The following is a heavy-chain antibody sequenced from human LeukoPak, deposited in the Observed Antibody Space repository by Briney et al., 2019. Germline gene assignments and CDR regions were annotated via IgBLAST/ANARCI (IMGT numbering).Heavy chain of an antibody. D-gene: IGHD2-2*02. CDR3: ARDGLSYTNPNNWFDP. CDR1: GYPFSSYY. V-gene: IGHV1-18*01. J-gene: IGHJ5*02. CDR2: ISAYNGDT. Sequence: ASVKVSCKASGYPFSSYYINWVRQAPGQGLAWMGWISAYNGDTNYAQNFQGRVTMTTDTSTDTAYMELRSLRSDDTAVYYCARDGLSYTNPNNWFDPWGQGTLVTVSS.